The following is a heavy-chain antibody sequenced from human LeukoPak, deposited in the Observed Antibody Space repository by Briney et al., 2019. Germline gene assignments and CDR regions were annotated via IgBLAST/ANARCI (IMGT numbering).Heavy chain of an antibody. V-gene: IGHV1-2*06. J-gene: IGHJ6*02. CDR1: GYTFTAFY. Sequence: ASVKVSCKPSGYTFTAFYMHWVRQAPGQGLEWMGRINPNSGGTNYAQKFQGRVTMTRDTSISTTYMELSRLRSGDTAVYYCASFDRSSWSDYYYGMDVWGQGTTVTVSS. D-gene: IGHD6-13*01. CDR3: ASFDRSSWSDYYYGMDV. CDR2: INPNSGGT.